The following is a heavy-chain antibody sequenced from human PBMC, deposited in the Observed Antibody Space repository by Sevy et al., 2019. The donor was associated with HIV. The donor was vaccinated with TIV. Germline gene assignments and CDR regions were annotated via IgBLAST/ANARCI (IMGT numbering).Heavy chain of an antibody. Sequence: GGSLRLSCAVSGFTVSNNFLNWVRQSPGKGLEWVSTVYSVLRTFYADSVKGRFTVSRDDPKNALYLQMNSLRAEDTAVYYCARVIDGYHREFNYFYYYMDVWGKGTTVTVSS. CDR3: ARVIDGYHREFNYFYYYMDV. V-gene: IGHV3-53*01. D-gene: IGHD5-12*01. CDR1: GFTVSNNF. CDR2: VYSVLRT. J-gene: IGHJ6*03.